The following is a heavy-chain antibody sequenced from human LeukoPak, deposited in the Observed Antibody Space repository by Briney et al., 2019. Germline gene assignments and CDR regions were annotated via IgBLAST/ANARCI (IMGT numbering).Heavy chain of an antibody. J-gene: IGHJ4*02. CDR3: ARRGGWYHSPFDY. D-gene: IGHD6-19*01. Sequence: GESLKISCKGSGYSFTSYWIGWVRQMPGKGLEWMGIIYPGDSDTRYSPFFQGQVTISADKSISTAYLQWSSLKASDTAMYSWARRGGWYHSPFDYGGQGTLVTVSS. CDR1: GYSFTSYW. CDR2: IYPGDSDT. V-gene: IGHV5-51*01.